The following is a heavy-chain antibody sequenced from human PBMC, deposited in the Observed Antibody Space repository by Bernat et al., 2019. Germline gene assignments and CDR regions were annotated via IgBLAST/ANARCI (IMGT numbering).Heavy chain of an antibody. D-gene: IGHD1-26*01. CDR3: ARGPSGSYGIWYFDL. CDR2: IYYSGST. V-gene: IGHV4-31*03. J-gene: IGHJ2*01. Sequence: QVQLQESGPGLVKPSQTLSLTCTVSGGSISSGGYYWSWIRQHPGKGLEWIGYIYYSGSTYYNPSLKSRVTISVGTSKNQFSLKLSSATAADTAVYYCARGPSGSYGIWYFDLWGRGTLVTVSS. CDR1: GGSISSGGYY.